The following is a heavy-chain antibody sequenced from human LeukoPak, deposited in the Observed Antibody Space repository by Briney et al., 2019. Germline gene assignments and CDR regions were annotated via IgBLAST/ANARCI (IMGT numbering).Heavy chain of an antibody. V-gene: IGHV4-59*01. CDR3: ARGGSGTYYHY. J-gene: IGHJ4*02. D-gene: IGHD1-26*01. CDR1: GGSISSYY. Sequence: SETLSLTCTVSGGSISSYYWSWIRQPPGKGLEWIGYIYYSGSTNYNPSLKSRVTISVDTSKNQFSLKLSSVTAADTAVYYCARGGSGTYYHYWGQGALVTVSS. CDR2: IYYSGST.